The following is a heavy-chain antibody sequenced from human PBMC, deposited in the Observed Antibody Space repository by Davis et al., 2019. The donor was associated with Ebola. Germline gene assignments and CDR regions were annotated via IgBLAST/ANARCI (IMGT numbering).Heavy chain of an antibody. V-gene: IGHV1-18*04. D-gene: IGHD4-23*01. CDR3: ARDPVVTPFDY. CDR1: GYTFTGYY. CDR2: ISAYNGNT. Sequence: ASVKVSCKASGYTFTGYYMHWVRQAPGQGLEWMGWISAYNGNTNYAQKLQGRVTMTTDTSTSTAYMELRSLRSDDTAVYYCARDPVVTPFDYWGQGTLVTVSS. J-gene: IGHJ4*02.